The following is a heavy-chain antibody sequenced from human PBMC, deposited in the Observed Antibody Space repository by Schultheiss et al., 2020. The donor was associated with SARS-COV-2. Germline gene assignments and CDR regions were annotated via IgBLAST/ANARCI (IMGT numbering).Heavy chain of an antibody. D-gene: IGHD2-2*01. CDR1: GFTFSSYE. CDR2: IWYDGSNK. CDR3: ARDRYCSSTSCMMGPDWFDP. Sequence: GGSLRLSCAASGFTFSSYEMNWVRQAPGKGLEWVAVIWYDGSNKYYADSVKGRFTISRDNSKNTLYLQMNSLRVEDTAVYYCARDRYCSSTSCMMGPDWFDPWGQGTLVTVSS. V-gene: IGHV3-33*08. J-gene: IGHJ5*02.